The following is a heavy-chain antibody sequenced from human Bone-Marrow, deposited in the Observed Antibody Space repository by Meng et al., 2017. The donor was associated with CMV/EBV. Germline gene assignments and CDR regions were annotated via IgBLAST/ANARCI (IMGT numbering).Heavy chain of an antibody. Sequence: GSLRLSCKGSGYSFTSYWIGWVRQMPGKGLEWMGIIYPGDSDTRYSPSFQGQVTISADKSISTAYLQWSSLKASDTAMYYCARSQGLPAASHYYYYYGMDVWGQGTTVTVSS. J-gene: IGHJ6*02. CDR2: IYPGDSDT. CDR1: GYSFTSYW. CDR3: ARSQGLPAASHYYYYYGMDV. V-gene: IGHV5-51*01. D-gene: IGHD2-2*01.